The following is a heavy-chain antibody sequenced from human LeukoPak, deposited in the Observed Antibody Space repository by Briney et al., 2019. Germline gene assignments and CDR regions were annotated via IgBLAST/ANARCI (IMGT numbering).Heavy chain of an antibody. CDR3: ARRIFQGSSGWYLFDY. CDR1: GFTFSSYA. J-gene: IGHJ4*02. Sequence: GGSLRLSCAASGFTFSSYAMHWVRQAPGKGLEWVAVKSYDGSNKYYADSVKGRFTVSRDNSENTLYLQMNSLRAEDTAVYYCARRIFQGSSGWYLFDYWGQGTLVTVSS. V-gene: IGHV3-30-3*01. CDR2: KSYDGSNK. D-gene: IGHD6-19*01.